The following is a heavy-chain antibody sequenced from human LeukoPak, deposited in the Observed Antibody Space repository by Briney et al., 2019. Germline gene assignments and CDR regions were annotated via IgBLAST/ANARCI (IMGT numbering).Heavy chain of an antibody. D-gene: IGHD2-2*01. CDR1: GGSMSSYY. Sequence: SSETLSLTCTVSGGSMSSYYWGWIRQPPGKGLECLGYIFYSGSTTYNPSLRSRITISVDTSKNQFSLRLTSVTAADTAMYFCARSTAAAVMDYWGQGTLVTVSS. CDR3: ARSTAAAVMDY. V-gene: IGHV4-59*08. J-gene: IGHJ4*02. CDR2: IFYSGST.